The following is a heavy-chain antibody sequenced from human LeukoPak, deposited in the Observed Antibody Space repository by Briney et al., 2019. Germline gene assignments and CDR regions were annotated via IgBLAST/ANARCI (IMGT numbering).Heavy chain of an antibody. V-gene: IGHV3-7*01. Sequence: GGSLRLSCAASGFTFSSYWMSWVRQAPGKGLEWVANIKQDGSEKYYVDSVKSRFTISRDNAKNSLYLQMNSLRAEDTAVYYCARDPRLKYSGSSYYFDYWGQGTLVTVSS. CDR2: IKQDGSEK. CDR3: ARDPRLKYSGSSYYFDY. CDR1: GFTFSSYW. J-gene: IGHJ4*02. D-gene: IGHD1-26*01.